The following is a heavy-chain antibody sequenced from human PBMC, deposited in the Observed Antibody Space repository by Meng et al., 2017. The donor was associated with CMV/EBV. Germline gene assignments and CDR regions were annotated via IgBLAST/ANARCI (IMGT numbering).Heavy chain of an antibody. V-gene: IGHV4-59*12. CDR1: GGSISSYY. Sequence: SETLSLTCTVSGGSISSYYWSWTRQPPGKGLEWIGYIYYSGSTNYNPSLKSRVTISVDTSKNQFSLKLSSVTAADTAVYYCARDDCSGGSCYGYWGQGTLVTVSS. CDR2: IYYSGST. CDR3: ARDDCSGGSCYGY. J-gene: IGHJ4*02. D-gene: IGHD2-15*01.